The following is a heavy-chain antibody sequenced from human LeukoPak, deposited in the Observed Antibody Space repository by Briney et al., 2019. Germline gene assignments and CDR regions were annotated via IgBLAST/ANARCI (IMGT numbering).Heavy chain of an antibody. CDR1: GGTFSSYA. D-gene: IGHD3-22*01. J-gene: IGHJ4*02. CDR3: ARDLGTYYYDSSGYLGY. CDR2: IIPIFGTA. V-gene: IGHV1-69*05. Sequence: ASVKVSCKASGGTFSSYAISWVRQAPGQGLEWMGGIIPIFGTANHAQKFQGRVTITTDESTSTAYMELSSLRSEDTAVYYCARDLGTYYYDSSGYLGYWGQGTLVTVSS.